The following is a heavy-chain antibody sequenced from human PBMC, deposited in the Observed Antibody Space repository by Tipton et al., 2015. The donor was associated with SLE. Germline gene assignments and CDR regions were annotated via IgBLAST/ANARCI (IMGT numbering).Heavy chain of an antibody. Sequence: TLSLTCTVSGYSISSGYYWGWIRQPPGKGLEWIGSIYHSGSTYYNPSLKSRLTFSLDTSENQFSLRLTSVTAADTAVYYCARVGGAANFDSWGQGTLVTVSS. D-gene: IGHD3-16*01. CDR2: IYHSGST. V-gene: IGHV4-38-2*02. CDR3: ARVGGAANFDS. CDR1: GYSISSGYY. J-gene: IGHJ4*02.